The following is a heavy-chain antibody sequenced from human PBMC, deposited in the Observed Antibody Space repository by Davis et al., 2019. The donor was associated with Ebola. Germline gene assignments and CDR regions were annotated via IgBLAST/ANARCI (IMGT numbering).Heavy chain of an antibody. V-gene: IGHV1-24*01. CDR3: ASNSGGWGNFDF. D-gene: IGHD7-27*01. Sequence: PSVKVSCKVSVHSLSESPIHWVRQAPGKGPEWMGGFDLEHAETIYAERFEGRVTMTEDTSTDTAYMELTSLSSEDTAVYYCASNSGGWGNFDFWGQGTLVTVSS. J-gene: IGHJ4*02. CDR2: FDLEHAET. CDR1: VHSLSESP.